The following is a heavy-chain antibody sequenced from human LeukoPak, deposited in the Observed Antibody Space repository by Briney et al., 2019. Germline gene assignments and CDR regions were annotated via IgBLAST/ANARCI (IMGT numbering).Heavy chain of an antibody. D-gene: IGHD4/OR15-4a*01. Sequence: SGPTLVNPTQTLTLTCTFSGFSLSTTGVNVGWIRQPPGKALEWLALVYWDDDTRYSPSLRDRLTITKDTSKNQVVLTMTNMDPVDTATYYCAHSFYGVSPEYFNQWGQGTLVTVSS. J-gene: IGHJ1*01. CDR3: AHSFYGVSPEYFNQ. CDR1: GFSLSTTGVN. V-gene: IGHV2-5*02. CDR2: VYWDDDT.